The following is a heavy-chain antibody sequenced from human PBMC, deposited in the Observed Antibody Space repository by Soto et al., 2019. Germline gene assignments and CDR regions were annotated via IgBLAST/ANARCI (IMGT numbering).Heavy chain of an antibody. CDR3: ARGMTPPGAPAWYYFDS. CDR1: GASITVISY. CDR2: FSLSGTT. Sequence: LSLTCTVSGASITVISYWSWIRQPAGKGLEWIGRFSLSGTTSYNPSLRSRVTMSADVSKNQFSLRLTSVTAADTALYYCARGMTPPGAPAWYYFDSWGQGTLVTVSS. D-gene: IGHD2-8*02. J-gene: IGHJ4*02. V-gene: IGHV4-4*07.